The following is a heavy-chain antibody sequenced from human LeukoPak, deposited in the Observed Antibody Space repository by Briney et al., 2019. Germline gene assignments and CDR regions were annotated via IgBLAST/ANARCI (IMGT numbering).Heavy chain of an antibody. J-gene: IGHJ5*02. CDR1: GFTFSIYG. Sequence: GGSLRLSCAASGFTFSIYGTHWVRQAPGKGLEWVAVIANDAETTYYADSVKGRFTISRDNSKNTLYLQMNSLRPEDTAVYYCTKEGLPSGSSWSAWFDPWGQGTLVTVSS. D-gene: IGHD3-10*01. CDR3: TKEGLPSGSSWSAWFDP. V-gene: IGHV3-30*18. CDR2: IANDAETT.